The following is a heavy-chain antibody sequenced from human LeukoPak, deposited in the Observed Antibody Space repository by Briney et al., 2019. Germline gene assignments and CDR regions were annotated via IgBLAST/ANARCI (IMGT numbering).Heavy chain of an antibody. CDR2: IYYSGST. CDR1: GGSISSSSYY. CDR3: ASPGGSWYRPVDY. Sequence: PSETLSLTCTVSGGSISSSSYYWGWIRQPPGKGLEWIGSIYYSGSTYYNPSLKSRVTISVDTSKNQFSLKLSSVTAADTAVYYCASPGGSWYRPVDYWGQGTLVTVSS. D-gene: IGHD6-13*01. J-gene: IGHJ4*02. V-gene: IGHV4-39*01.